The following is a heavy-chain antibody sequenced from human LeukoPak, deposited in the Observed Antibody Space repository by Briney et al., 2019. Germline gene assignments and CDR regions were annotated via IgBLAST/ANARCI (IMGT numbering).Heavy chain of an antibody. J-gene: IGHJ4*02. CDR1: GYSFTSYW. D-gene: IGHD2-2*01. V-gene: IGHV5-10-1*01. CDR2: IDPSDSYT. CDR3: ARHVICSSTSCPFDY. Sequence: GESLKISCKGSGYSFTSYWISWVRQMPGKGLEWMGRIDPSDSYTNYSPSFQGHVTISADKSISTAYLQWSSLKASDTAMYCCARHVICSSTSCPFDYWGQGTLVTVSS.